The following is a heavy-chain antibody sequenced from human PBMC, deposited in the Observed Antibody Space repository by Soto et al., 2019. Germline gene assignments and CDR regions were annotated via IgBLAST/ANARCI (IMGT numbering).Heavy chain of an antibody. CDR2: VSYHGTKT. D-gene: IGHD6-13*01. Sequence: QVQLVESGGGVVQPGRSLRLSCAASGFTFSSYAMHWVRQTPDKGLQWVAVVSYHGTKTFYADSVKGRFTISRDNAQNSLYLQMTSLRAEDTAVYYCARGTYRSKTDFDYWGQGTLVTVSS. V-gene: IGHV3-30*04. CDR3: ARGTYRSKTDFDY. J-gene: IGHJ4*02. CDR1: GFTFSSYA.